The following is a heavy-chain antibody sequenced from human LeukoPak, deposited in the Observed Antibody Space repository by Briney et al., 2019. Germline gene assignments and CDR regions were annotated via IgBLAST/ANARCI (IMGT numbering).Heavy chain of an antibody. Sequence: GGSLRLSCAASGFTFSTYGIHWVRQAPGKGLEWVAFIRYDGTNKWYADSVKGRVTASRDNSKNMLYLQMNSLRAEDTAVYYCVRDKIVGPTLLDSWGQGTLVTVSS. CDR2: IRYDGTNK. J-gene: IGHJ4*02. CDR3: VRDKIVGPTLLDS. CDR1: GFTFSTYG. V-gene: IGHV3-30*02. D-gene: IGHD1-26*01.